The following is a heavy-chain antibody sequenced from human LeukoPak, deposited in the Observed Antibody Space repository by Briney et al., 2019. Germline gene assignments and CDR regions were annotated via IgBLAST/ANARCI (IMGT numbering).Heavy chain of an antibody. J-gene: IGHJ5*02. CDR2: ISYDGSNK. Sequence: GGSLRLSCAASGFTFSSYAMHWVRQAPGKGLEWVAVISYDGSNKYYADSVKGRFTISRDNSKNTLYLQMNSLRAEDTAVYYCGRDPIFGSGYSVSAPGGQGPLVPFS. V-gene: IGHV3-30-3*01. D-gene: IGHD3-3*01. CDR3: GRDPIFGSGYSVSAP. CDR1: GFTFSSYA.